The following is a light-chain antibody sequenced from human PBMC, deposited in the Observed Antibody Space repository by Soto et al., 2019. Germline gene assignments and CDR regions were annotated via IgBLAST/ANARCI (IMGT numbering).Light chain of an antibody. CDR2: EVT. CDR3: TSYARTSTLV. J-gene: IGLJ2*01. Sequence: QSALTQPASVSGSPGRSITISCTGTSSDVGGYNYVSWYQQHPGKAPKLMIYEVTNRPSGVSSRFSASKSGNTASLTISGLQAEDEADYYCTSYARTSTLVFGGGTQVPVL. CDR1: SSDVGGYNY. V-gene: IGLV2-14*01.